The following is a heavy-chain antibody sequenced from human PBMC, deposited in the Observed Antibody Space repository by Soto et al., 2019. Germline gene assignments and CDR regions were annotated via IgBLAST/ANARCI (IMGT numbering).Heavy chain of an antibody. J-gene: IGHJ5*02. CDR3: AQDLTRQLAYWLDP. V-gene: IGHV1-2*02. CDR2: INAHSGGT. CDR1: GFSFTGYY. D-gene: IGHD6-13*01. Sequence: QVQLVQSGAAVKKPGASVKVSCKAAGFSFTGYYIHWLRQAPGQGLEWMGWINAHSGGTEYAQKFQGRVSLTRETSIATAYLTLTSMTLDDTSLYNFAQDLTRQLAYWLDPWGQGTQVTVSS.